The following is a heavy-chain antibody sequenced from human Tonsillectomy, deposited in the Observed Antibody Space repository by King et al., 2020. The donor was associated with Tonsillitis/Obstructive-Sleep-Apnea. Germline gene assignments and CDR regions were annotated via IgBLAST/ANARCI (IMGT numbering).Heavy chain of an antibody. J-gene: IGHJ4*02. CDR2: INSDGSST. CDR3: ARIDYASGPLDY. Sequence: VQLVEAGGDSVQPGGALRLSWAAPGFTLRRYWINWVRQAPGKGLVWVSRINSDGSSTKYAYSVKGRFTVSIDNAKNTLYLHMRSLTAEDTAVYFCARIDYASGPLDYWGQGTLAT. V-gene: IGHV3-74*03. D-gene: IGHD3-10*01. CDR1: GFTLRRYW.